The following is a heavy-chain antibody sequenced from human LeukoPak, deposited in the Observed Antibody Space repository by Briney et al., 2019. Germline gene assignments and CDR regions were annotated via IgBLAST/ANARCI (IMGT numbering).Heavy chain of an antibody. CDR2: IVPILGTA. CDR3: ARGGSTDSIHSCGGNCYFLDY. D-gene: IGHD2-21*02. Sequence: SVNVSCKASGGTFSTYAISWVRQAPGQGLEWVGRIVPILGTANYAQNFQGRVTITADRSTTTAYMELSSLRSEDTAVYYCARGGSTDSIHSCGGNCYFLDYWGQGTLVTVSS. V-gene: IGHV1-69*04. CDR1: GGTFSTYA. J-gene: IGHJ4*02.